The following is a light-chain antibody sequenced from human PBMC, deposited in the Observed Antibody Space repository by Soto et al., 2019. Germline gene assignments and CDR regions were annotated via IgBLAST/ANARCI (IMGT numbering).Light chain of an antibody. CDR2: GAS. CDR3: HHYGSSLLP. J-gene: IGKJ4*01. Sequence: EIVLTQSPGTLSLSPGERATLSCRSSQRVSRSNVDWYQQKPGQAPSLLIYGASKRTTGVPDRFSGSGSDTEFTLIISRLEPEDFAVYYCHHYGSSLLPFGGGTKVDIK. CDR1: QRVSRSN. V-gene: IGKV3-20*01.